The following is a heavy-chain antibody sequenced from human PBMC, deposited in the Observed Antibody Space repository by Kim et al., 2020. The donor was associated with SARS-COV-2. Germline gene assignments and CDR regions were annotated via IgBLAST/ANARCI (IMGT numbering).Heavy chain of an antibody. J-gene: IGHJ2*01. CDR3: ARGCEFSSGWYANWYFDL. Sequence: SETLSLTCAVYGGSFSGYYWSWIRQPPGKGLEWIGEINHSGSTNYNPSLKSRVTISVDTSKNQFSLKLSSVTAADTAVYYCARGCEFSSGWYANWYFDLWGRGTLVTVSS. V-gene: IGHV4-34*01. CDR1: GGSFSGYY. CDR2: INHSGST. D-gene: IGHD6-19*01.